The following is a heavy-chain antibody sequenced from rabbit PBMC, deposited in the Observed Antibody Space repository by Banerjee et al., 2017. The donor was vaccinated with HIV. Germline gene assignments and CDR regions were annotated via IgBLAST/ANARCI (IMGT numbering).Heavy chain of an antibody. CDR2: IYTSSGST. Sequence: QSLEESGGGLVKPGGTLTLTCKASGIDFSSANYMCWVRQAPGKGLEWIACIYTSSGSTWYASWAKGRFTISKTSSTTVTLQMTSLTAADTATYFCARDSSAGYAGYGYVYFNLWGPGTLVTVS. CDR3: ARDSSAGYAGYGYVYFNL. CDR1: GIDFSSANY. D-gene: IGHD6-1*01. V-gene: IGHV1S40*01. J-gene: IGHJ4*01.